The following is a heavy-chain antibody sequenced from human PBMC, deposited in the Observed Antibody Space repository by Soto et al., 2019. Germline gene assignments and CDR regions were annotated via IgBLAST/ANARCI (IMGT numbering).Heavy chain of an antibody. D-gene: IGHD4-17*01. CDR3: TTGGGDYGGFDY. CDR1: GFTFSNAW. Sequence: EVQLVESGGGLVKPGGSLRLSCAASGFTFSNAWMSWVRQAPGKGLEWVGRIKSKSDGGTTDYAAPVKGRFTISRDDSKNTLYLQMNSLKTEDTAVYYCTTGGGDYGGFDYWGQGTLVTVSS. V-gene: IGHV3-15*01. CDR2: IKSKSDGGTT. J-gene: IGHJ4*02.